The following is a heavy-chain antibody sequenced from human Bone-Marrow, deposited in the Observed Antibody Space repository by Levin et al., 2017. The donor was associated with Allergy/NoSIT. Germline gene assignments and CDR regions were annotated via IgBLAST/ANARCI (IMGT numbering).Heavy chain of an antibody. CDR2: IDQDENEK. CDR3: ARIYDSSGYYSGVGTLDI. Sequence: GESLKISCEASVFTFSAYWMTWVRQAPGKGLEWVASIDQDENEKYCVESVKGQFTISRDNAKNTLYLQMNGLRAEDTAVYYCARIYDSSGYYSGVGTLDIWGQGTRVTVSS. J-gene: IGHJ3*02. V-gene: IGHV3-7*01. D-gene: IGHD3-22*01. CDR1: VFTFSAYW.